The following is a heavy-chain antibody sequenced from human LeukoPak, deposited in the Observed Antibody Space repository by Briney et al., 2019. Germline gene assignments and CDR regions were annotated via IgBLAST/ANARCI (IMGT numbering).Heavy chain of an antibody. V-gene: IGHV3-66*02. D-gene: IGHD6-13*01. J-gene: IGHJ3*02. CDR3: ARAAIAATGAFDI. CDR1: GFTVSSNY. Sequence: GGSLRLSCAASGFTVSSNYMSWVRQAPGKGLEWVSVIYSGGSTYYADSVKGRFTISRGNSKNTLYLQMNSLRAEDTAVYYCARAAIAATGAFDIWGQGTMVTVSS. CDR2: IYSGGST.